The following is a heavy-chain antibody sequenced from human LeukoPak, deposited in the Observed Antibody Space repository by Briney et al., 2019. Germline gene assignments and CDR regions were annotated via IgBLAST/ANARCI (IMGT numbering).Heavy chain of an antibody. Sequence: PSETLSLTCTVSGYSISSGTYYWTWIRQPAGKGLEWIGRISTSGSTDYNPSLKSRVTMSVDTSKNQFSLKLSSVTAADTAVYSCARGTVRGEFDPWGQGTLVTVSS. CDR2: ISTSGST. J-gene: IGHJ5*02. CDR3: ARGTVRGEFDP. CDR1: GYSISSGTYY. D-gene: IGHD3-10*01. V-gene: IGHV4-61*02.